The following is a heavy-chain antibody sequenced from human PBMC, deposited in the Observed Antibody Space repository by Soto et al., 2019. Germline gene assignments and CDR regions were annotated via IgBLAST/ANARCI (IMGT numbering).Heavy chain of an antibody. Sequence: ASVKVSCKASGYTFTSYDINWVRQATGQGLEWMGWMNPNSGNTGYAQKFQGRVTMTRNTSISTAYMELSSLRSEDTAVYYCARGFPYYYGSGSYPDYWGQGTLVTVSS. CDR2: MNPNSGNT. CDR1: GYTFTSYD. D-gene: IGHD3-10*01. J-gene: IGHJ4*02. V-gene: IGHV1-8*01. CDR3: ARGFPYYYGSGSYPDY.